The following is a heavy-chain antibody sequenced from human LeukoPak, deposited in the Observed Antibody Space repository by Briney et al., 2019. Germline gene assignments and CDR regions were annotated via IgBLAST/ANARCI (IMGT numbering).Heavy chain of an antibody. J-gene: IGHJ4*02. V-gene: IGHV3-49*04. D-gene: IGHD6-13*01. CDR1: GFTFGDYA. CDR2: IRSKSYGWTT. Sequence: GRSLRLSCTASGFTFGDYAMSWVRQAPGRGLEWVGFIRSKSYGWTTEYAASVEGRFTFSRDDSKSIAYLEMNSLKTEDTAVYYCSRDSREGGIAAVWGQGTLVTVSS. CDR3: SRDSREGGIAAV.